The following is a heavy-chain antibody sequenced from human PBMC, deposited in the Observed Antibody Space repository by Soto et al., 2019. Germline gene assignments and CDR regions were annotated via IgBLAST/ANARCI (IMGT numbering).Heavy chain of an antibody. CDR2: IYPGDSDT. V-gene: IGHV5-51*01. CDR1: GYSFTSYW. Sequence: GESLKISCKGSGYSFTSYWIGWVRQMPGKGLEWMGIIYPGDSDTRYSPSFQGQVTISADKSISTAYLQWSSLKASDTAMYYCARMDFMITFGGVASSMDVWGKGTTVTVSS. D-gene: IGHD3-16*01. J-gene: IGHJ6*03. CDR3: ARMDFMITFGGVASSMDV.